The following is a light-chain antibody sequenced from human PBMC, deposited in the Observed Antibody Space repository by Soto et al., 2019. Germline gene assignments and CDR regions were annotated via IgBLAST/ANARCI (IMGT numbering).Light chain of an antibody. CDR2: GAS. V-gene: IGKV3-15*01. J-gene: IGKJ1*01. CDR1: QSVKRN. Sequence: EIVMTHSPATLSVSPGERATLSCRASQSVKRNLAWYQQKPGQVPRVLIYGASTRATGFPARFSGSGSGTEFTLTISSLQSEDFEVYYCQQYNNWPPTFGQGTKVDIK. CDR3: QQYNNWPPT.